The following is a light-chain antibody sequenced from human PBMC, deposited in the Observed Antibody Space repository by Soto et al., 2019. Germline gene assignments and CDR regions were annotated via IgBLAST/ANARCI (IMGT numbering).Light chain of an antibody. Sequence: EMVMTQSRATLSVARGGIATLSCRASQSVSSDLAWYHQKPGQAPRLLIYGASTRATGIPDRFSGSRSGTDFTLTTSRLAPEDFPVSHRQQSAHSPWTFGQGTKVDI. CDR1: QSVSSD. CDR2: GAS. J-gene: IGKJ1*01. CDR3: QQSAHSPWT. V-gene: IGKV3D-15*01.